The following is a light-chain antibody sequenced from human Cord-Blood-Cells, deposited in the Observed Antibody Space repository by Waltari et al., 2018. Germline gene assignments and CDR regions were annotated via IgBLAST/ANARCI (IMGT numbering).Light chain of an antibody. CDR2: SNK. J-gene: IGLJ3*02. V-gene: IGLV1-44*01. CDR3: AAWDDSLNGRV. CDR1: SSNIGSNT. Sequence: QSVLTQPPSASGTPGQRVTIPCSGSSSNIGSNTVNWYQQRPGTAPKLLIYSNKQRPSGVPDRFSGSKSGTSASLAISGLQSEDEADYYCAAWDDSLNGRVFGGGTKLTVL.